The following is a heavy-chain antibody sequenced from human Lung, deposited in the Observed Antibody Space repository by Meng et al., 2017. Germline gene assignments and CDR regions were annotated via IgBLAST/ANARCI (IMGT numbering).Heavy chain of an antibody. CDR1: GGSFSDYY. Sequence: QVQLQQWGPGLLKPSETLSLTCVVSGGSFSDYYWSWIRQPPGKGLEWIGEINHCGSTNYNPSLESRATISVDTSQNNLSLKLSSVTAADSAVYYCARGPTTMAHDFDYWGQGTLVTVSS. CDR3: ARGPTTMAHDFDY. J-gene: IGHJ4*02. D-gene: IGHD4-11*01. V-gene: IGHV4-34*01. CDR2: INHCGST.